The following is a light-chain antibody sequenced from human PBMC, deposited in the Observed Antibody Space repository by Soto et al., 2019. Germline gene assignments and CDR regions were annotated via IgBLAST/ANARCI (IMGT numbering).Light chain of an antibody. CDR3: LQYVSSPWT. CDR1: QTVCGRY. V-gene: IGKV3-20*01. J-gene: IGKJ1*01. CDR2: GAS. Sequence: EIVLTQSAATLSLSPGERATLSCRASQTVCGRYLAWFQQKPGQTPRLLIYGASTRAAGVPDRFSGSGSGTDFSLTINRLEPEDFAVYYCLQYVSSPWTFGQGTKVEV.